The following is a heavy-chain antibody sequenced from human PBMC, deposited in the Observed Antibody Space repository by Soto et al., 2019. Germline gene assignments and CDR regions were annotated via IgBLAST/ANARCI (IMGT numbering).Heavy chain of an antibody. Sequence: AETLSLTSRLPGYSVSSSEYSWAWIRQPPGKGLEWIGSMLYSGLTYYNPSIKSRVTLSVDKSKNQFSVRLNSVTASDTAVYYCAPLSVSLSGPYGIHVWGQGTTVTVSS. CDR3: APLSVSLSGPYGIHV. V-gene: IGHV4-39*01. D-gene: IGHD2-15*01. J-gene: IGHJ6*02. CDR2: MLYSGLT. CDR1: GYSVSSSEYS.